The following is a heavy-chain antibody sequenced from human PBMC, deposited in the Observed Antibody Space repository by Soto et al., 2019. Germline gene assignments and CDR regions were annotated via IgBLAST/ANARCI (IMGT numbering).Heavy chain of an antibody. CDR2: IIPIFGTA. CDR1: GGTFSSYA. V-gene: IGHV1-69*06. D-gene: IGHD3-3*01. J-gene: IGHJ6*03. CDR3: ARVPYYDFWSGYLATKYYYYYYMDV. Sequence: SVKVSCKASGGTFSSYAISRVRQAPGQGLEWMGGIIPIFGTANYAQKFQGRVTMTADISISTAYMELSSLRSEDTAVYYCARVPYYDFWSGYLATKYYYYYYMDVWGKGTTVTVSS.